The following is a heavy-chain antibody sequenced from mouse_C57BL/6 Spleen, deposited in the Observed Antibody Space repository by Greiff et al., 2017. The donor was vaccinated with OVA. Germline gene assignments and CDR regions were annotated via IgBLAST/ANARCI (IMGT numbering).Heavy chain of an antibody. CDR2: ITPSNGGT. Sequence: QVQLQQPGTDLVKPGASVKLSCKASGYTFTSSWMHWVKQRPGQGLEWIGNITPSNGGTNYNGKFKGKATLTVDKSSSTAYMQLSSLTSEDSAVYYCERGGYVYRWVAYWGQGTLVTVSA. CDR1: GYTFTSSW. J-gene: IGHJ3*01. V-gene: IGHV1-53*01. D-gene: IGHD2-10*02. CDR3: ERGGYVYRWVAY.